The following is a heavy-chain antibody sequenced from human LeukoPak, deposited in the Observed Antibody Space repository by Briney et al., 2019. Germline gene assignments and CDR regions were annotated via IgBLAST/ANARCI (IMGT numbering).Heavy chain of an antibody. V-gene: IGHV3-33*01. J-gene: IGHJ4*02. Sequence: GGSLRLSCAASGITFSTSGMHWVRQAPGKGLEWVAFIWPDGSNKYHADSVKGRFTISRDNSKDTLYLQMNSLRAEDTAVYYCARDKGTTCIDNWGQGALVTVSS. CDR2: IWPDGSNK. D-gene: IGHD4-17*01. CDR3: ARDKGTTCIDN. CDR1: GITFSTSG.